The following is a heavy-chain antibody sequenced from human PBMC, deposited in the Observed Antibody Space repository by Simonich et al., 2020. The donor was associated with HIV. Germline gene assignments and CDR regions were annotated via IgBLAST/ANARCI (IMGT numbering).Heavy chain of an antibody. J-gene: IGHJ4*02. Sequence: QVHLQQWGAGLLKPSETLSLTCAVYGGSFSVYYWGWIRQPPGKGLEWIGEINHSGSTDYNPSLKSRVTISVDTSKNQFSLKLSSVTAADTAVYYCARRTGYDLDYWGQGTLVTVSS. CDR2: INHSGST. V-gene: IGHV4-34*01. CDR1: GGSFSVYY. CDR3: ARRTGYDLDY. D-gene: IGHD5-12*01.